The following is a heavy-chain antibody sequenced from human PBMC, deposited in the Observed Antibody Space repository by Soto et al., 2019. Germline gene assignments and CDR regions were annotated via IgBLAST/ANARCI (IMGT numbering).Heavy chain of an antibody. D-gene: IGHD3-16*01. V-gene: IGHV4-59*11. CDR2: IFYGGTI. Sequence: SETLSLTCVVSGDSISSPYWSWIRQSPGRGLEWIGYIFYGGTITYNPSLGSRVTISVDTSKNNFSLKLSFVTAADTAVYYCARGGGSPLDYWGQGTLVTVS. CDR1: GDSISSPY. CDR3: ARGGGSPLDY. J-gene: IGHJ4*02.